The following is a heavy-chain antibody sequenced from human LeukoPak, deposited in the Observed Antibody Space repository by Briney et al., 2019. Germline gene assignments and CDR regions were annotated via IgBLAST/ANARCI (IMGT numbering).Heavy chain of an antibody. CDR3: ARDVAAAGHGPFDY. Sequence: SETLSLTCTVSGDSYTSPYWSWIRQPPGEGLEWVGSFFSNGKTYYNPSLNNRLIISGDTSKNQFSLTLMSVTAADTAVYYCARDVAAAGHGPFDYWGQGTLVTVSS. V-gene: IGHV4-59*11. CDR2: FFSNGKT. J-gene: IGHJ4*02. CDR1: GDSYTSPY. D-gene: IGHD6-13*01.